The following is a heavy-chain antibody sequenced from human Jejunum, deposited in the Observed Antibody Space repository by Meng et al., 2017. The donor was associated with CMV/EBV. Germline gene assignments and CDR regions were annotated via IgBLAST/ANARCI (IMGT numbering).Heavy chain of an antibody. CDR3: ARGWGLEVARGGIDP. D-gene: IGHD2-21*01. V-gene: IGHV4-61*01. Sequence: GGSSRGGSYSWTWFRQSPGRELEWIGYIYHTGHTNYNPSLKSRVTISMDLSKNQFFLRLTSLTAADTAVYYCARGWGLEVARGGIDPWGQGALVTVSS. J-gene: IGHJ5*02. CDR2: IYHTGHT. CDR1: GGSSRGGSYS.